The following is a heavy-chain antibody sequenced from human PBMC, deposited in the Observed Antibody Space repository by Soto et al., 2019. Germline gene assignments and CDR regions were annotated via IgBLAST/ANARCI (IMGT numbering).Heavy chain of an antibody. J-gene: IGHJ4*02. CDR2: ISSSSSTI. CDR1: GFTFSSYS. Sequence: EVQLVESGGGLVQPGGSLRLSCAASGFTFSSYSMNWVRQAPGKGLEWVSYISSSSSTIYYADSVKGRFTISRDNAKNSLYLQMNSLRAEDTAVYYCARVIRGYCSSTSCYAGGGFDYWGQGTLVTVSS. V-gene: IGHV3-48*01. D-gene: IGHD2-2*01. CDR3: ARVIRGYCSSTSCYAGGGFDY.